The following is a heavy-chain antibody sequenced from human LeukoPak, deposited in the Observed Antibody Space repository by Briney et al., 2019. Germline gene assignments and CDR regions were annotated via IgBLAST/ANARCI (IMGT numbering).Heavy chain of an antibody. CDR3: ARQRFDYGYGMDV. D-gene: IGHD3-16*01. J-gene: IGHJ6*02. Sequence: GESLKISCKGSGYSFTSYWISWVRQMPGKGLEWMGRIDPSDSYINYSPSFQGNVTISADKSISTASLQWSSLKASGTAMYYCARQRFDYGYGMDVWGQGTTVTVSS. CDR1: GYSFTSYW. CDR2: IDPSDSYI. V-gene: IGHV5-10-1*01.